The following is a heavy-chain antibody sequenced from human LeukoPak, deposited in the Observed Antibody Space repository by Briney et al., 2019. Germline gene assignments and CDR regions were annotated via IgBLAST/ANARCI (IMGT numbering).Heavy chain of an antibody. J-gene: IGHJ4*02. V-gene: IGHV4-30-4*01. CDR2: IHYSGST. D-gene: IGHD3-22*01. CDR1: GGSISSGDYY. Sequence: PSETLSLTCTVSGGSISSGDYYWSWIRQPPGKGLEWIGYIHYSGSTYYNPSLKSRLTISVDTSKNQFSLKLSSVTAADTAVYYCARGVNYYDNSGYFLRGGYFDYWGQGTLVTVSS. CDR3: ARGVNYYDNSGYFLRGGYFDY.